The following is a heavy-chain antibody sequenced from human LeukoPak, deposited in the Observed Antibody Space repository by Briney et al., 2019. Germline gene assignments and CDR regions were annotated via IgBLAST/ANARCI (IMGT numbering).Heavy chain of an antibody. Sequence: SETLSLICAVYGDSFTSYYWSWIRQPPGKGLEWIGQVTHGGGTNYNPSLKSRVTISADTSRNQFSLKLSSVTAADTAVYFCGGGGTIAAAGVDYWGHGTLVTVSS. V-gene: IGHV4-34*01. D-gene: IGHD6-13*01. CDR2: VTHGGGT. J-gene: IGHJ4*01. CDR3: GGGGTIAAAGVDY. CDR1: GDSFTSYY.